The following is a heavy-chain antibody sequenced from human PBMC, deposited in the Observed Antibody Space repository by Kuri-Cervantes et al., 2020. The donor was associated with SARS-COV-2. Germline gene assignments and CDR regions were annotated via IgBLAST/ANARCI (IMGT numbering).Heavy chain of an antibody. D-gene: IGHD1-26*01. CDR2: IDPSDSYT. Sequence: KVSCKGSGYSFTSYWISWVRQMPGKGLEWMGRIDPSDSYTNYSPSFQGHVTISADKSISTAYLQWSSLKASDTAMYYCARRDSGSTQAFDYWGQGTLVTVSS. V-gene: IGHV5-10-1*01. J-gene: IGHJ4*02. CDR3: ARRDSGSTQAFDY. CDR1: GYSFTSYW.